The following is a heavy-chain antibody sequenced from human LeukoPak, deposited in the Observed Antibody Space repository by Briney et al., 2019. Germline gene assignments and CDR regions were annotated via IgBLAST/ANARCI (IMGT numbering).Heavy chain of an antibody. Sequence: GGSLRLSCAASGLTFSSFPMTWVRQAPGKGLEWVSTVSSSGTTTYYADSVTGRFTISRDNSNNMVYLQMNGLRAEDTAVHYCAKDFGFQLWSTRGVFDIWGQGTMVTVSS. CDR1: GLTFSSFP. J-gene: IGHJ3*02. D-gene: IGHD3-10*01. CDR3: AKDFGFQLWSTRGVFDI. CDR2: VSSSGTTT. V-gene: IGHV3-23*01.